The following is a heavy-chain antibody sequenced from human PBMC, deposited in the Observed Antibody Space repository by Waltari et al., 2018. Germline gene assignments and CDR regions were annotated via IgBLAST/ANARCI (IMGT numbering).Heavy chain of an antibody. D-gene: IGHD6-25*01. Sequence: QLQLQESGPGLVKPSETLSLTCTVSGGSISSSSYYWGWIRQPPGKGLEWIGGIYYSGSTYYNQSIKSRVTISVDTCKNQVSLKLSCVTAADTAVYYCAREDWGVSSGGGWFDPWGQGTLVTVSS. J-gene: IGHJ5*02. CDR2: IYYSGST. V-gene: IGHV4-39*07. CDR1: GGSISSSSYY. CDR3: AREDWGVSSGGGWFDP.